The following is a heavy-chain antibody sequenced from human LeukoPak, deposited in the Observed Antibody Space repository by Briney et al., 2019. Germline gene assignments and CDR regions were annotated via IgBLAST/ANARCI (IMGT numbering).Heavy chain of an antibody. CDR3: ARGPHYGSRSDYLDY. CDR2: IKTDGSEK. V-gene: IGHV3-7*01. D-gene: IGHD3-10*01. J-gene: IGHJ4*02. Sequence: GGSLRLSCEGSGFTFSNYWMGWVRQAPGKGLQWVANIKTDGSEKYYVDSVKGRFTISRDDARNSLYLEMSSLRAEDTAVYYCARGPHYGSRSDYLDYWGQGTLVTVSS. CDR1: GFTFSNYW.